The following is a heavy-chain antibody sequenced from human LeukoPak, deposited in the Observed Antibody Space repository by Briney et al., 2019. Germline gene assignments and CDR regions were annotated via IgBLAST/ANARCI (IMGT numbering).Heavy chain of an antibody. CDR2: ISAYNGNT. D-gene: IGHD6-13*01. V-gene: IGHV1-18*01. CDR1: GYTFTSYG. J-gene: IGHJ4*02. Sequence: ASVKVSCKASGYTFTSYGISWVRQAPGQGLEWMGWISAYNGNTNYAQKLQGRVTMTTDTSTSTAYMELRSLRSDNTAVYYCARGAPGYSSSWYLDYWGQGTLVTVSS. CDR3: ARGAPGYSSSWYLDY.